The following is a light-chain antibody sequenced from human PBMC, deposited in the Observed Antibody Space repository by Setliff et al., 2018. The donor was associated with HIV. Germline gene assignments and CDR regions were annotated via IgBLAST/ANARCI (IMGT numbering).Light chain of an antibody. CDR3: HSYDKSLDAVV. J-gene: IGLJ2*01. V-gene: IGLV1-40*01. CDR1: SSNIGANYD. CDR2: NNR. Sequence: QSVLTQPPSVSGAPGQKVTISCAGSSSNIGANYDVHWYQQIPGTAPKLLIVNNRNRPSGVSDRFSGSKSGPSASLAITGLQAEDEAEYYCHSYDKSLDAVVFGGGTKVTVL.